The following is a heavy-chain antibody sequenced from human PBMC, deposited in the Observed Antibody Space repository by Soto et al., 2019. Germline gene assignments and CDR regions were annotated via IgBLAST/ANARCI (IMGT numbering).Heavy chain of an antibody. D-gene: IGHD3-16*02. CDR3: GHRQSYRLFDY. V-gene: IGHV2-5*02. CDR1: GFSLSTRGVG. J-gene: IGHJ4*02. Sequence: QITLKESGPTLVKPTQTLTLTCSFSGFSLSTRGVGVGWIRQPPGKALEWLALIYWDDDKRYSPSLKSRLTXAXXTSKNQVVLTMTNMDPVDTATYYCGHRQSYRLFDYWGQGALVTVSS. CDR2: IYWDDDK.